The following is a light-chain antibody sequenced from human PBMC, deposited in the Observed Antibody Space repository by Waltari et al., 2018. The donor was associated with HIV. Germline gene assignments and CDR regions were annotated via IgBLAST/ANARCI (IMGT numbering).Light chain of an antibody. CDR1: SSNIGAGSD. Sequence: QSVLTQPPSVFGAPGQRVSISCTGSSSNIGAGSDVHWYQQLPGTAPKLLVFGNNIRPSGVPDRFSGSKSGTSASLAITGLQPEDEAHYYCQSYDRSLSVVFGGGTKLTVL. V-gene: IGLV1-40*01. J-gene: IGLJ2*01. CDR3: QSYDRSLSVV. CDR2: GNN.